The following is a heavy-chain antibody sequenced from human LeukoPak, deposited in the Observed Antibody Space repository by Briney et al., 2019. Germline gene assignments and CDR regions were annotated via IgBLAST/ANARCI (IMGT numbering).Heavy chain of an antibody. J-gene: IGHJ5*02. CDR3: ARAYSAVTGFDP. Sequence: ASETLSLTCTVSGGSISSYYWSWIRQPPGKGLEWIGYIYYSGSTNYNPSLKSRVTISVDTSKNKFSLNLTSVNVADTAVYYCARAYSAVTGFDPWGQGTLVTVSS. V-gene: IGHV4-59*01. CDR2: IYYSGST. CDR1: GGSISSYY. D-gene: IGHD4-11*01.